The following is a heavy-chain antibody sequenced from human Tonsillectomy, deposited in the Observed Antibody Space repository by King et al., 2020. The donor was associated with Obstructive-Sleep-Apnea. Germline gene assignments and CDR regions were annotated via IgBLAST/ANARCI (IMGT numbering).Heavy chain of an antibody. CDR2: IFHNGST. J-gene: IGHJ4*02. V-gene: IGHV4-30-4*01. CDR3: ARSRIFWGN. D-gene: IGHD2/OR15-2a*01. Sequence: QLQESGPGLVKPSQTLSLTCTVSGGSISSGVYYWSWIRQPPGKGLEWIGYIFHNGSTYYNRSLKSRITISVDTSKNQFSLKLSSVTAADTAVYYCARSRIFWGNWGQGTLVTVSS. CDR1: GGSISSGVYY.